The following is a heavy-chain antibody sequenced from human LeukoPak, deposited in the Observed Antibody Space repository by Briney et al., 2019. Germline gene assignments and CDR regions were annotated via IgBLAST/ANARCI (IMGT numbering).Heavy chain of an antibody. CDR1: GYSFTSYW. J-gene: IGHJ6*03. CDR3: ARHSFYDPELGYYYYHYMDV. D-gene: IGHD2/OR15-2a*01. Sequence: GESLKISCKGSGYSFTSYWIGWVRQMPGKGLEWMGIIYPGDSDTRYSPSFQGQVTISADKSISTAYLQWSSLKASDTAMYYCARHSFYDPELGYYYYHYMDVWGKGTTVTISS. CDR2: IYPGDSDT. V-gene: IGHV5-51*01.